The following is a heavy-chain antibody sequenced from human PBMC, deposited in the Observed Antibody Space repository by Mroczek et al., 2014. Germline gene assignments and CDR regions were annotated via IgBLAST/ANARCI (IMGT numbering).Heavy chain of an antibody. CDR1: GGSFSGYY. CDR3: AGLGYCSSTSCEILGRGTT. J-gene: IGHJ4*02. Sequence: QVQLQQWGAGLLKPSETLSLTCAVYGGSFSGYYWSWIRQPPGKGLEWIGEINHSGSTNYNPSLKSRVTISVDTSKNQFSLKLSSVTAADTAVYYCAGLGYCSSTSCEILGRGTTWGQGTLVTVSS. D-gene: IGHD2-2*01. CDR2: INHSGST. V-gene: IGHV4-34*01.